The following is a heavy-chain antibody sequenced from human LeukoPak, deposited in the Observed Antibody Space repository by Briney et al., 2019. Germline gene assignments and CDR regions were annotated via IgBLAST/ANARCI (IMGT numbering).Heavy chain of an antibody. CDR2: ISAYNGNT. J-gene: IGHJ4*02. CDR3: ATSPPASSWYGDYYFDY. CDR1: GYTSTSYG. D-gene: IGHD6-13*01. V-gene: IGHV1-18*01. Sequence: GASVKVSCKASGYTSTSYGVSWVRQAPGQGLEWMGWISAYNGNTNYAQKLQGRVTMTTDASTSTAYMELRSLRSEDTAVYYCATSPPASSWYGDYYFDYWGQGTLVTVSS.